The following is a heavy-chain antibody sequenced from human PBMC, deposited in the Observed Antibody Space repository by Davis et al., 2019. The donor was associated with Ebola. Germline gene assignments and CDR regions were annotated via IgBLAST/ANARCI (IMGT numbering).Heavy chain of an antibody. J-gene: IGHJ4*02. CDR3: AKDPLQWLVRGGFDS. V-gene: IGHV3-23*01. CDR1: GFNFGDYA. CDR2: ISGSSTVK. Sequence: GESLKISCAASGFNFGDYAMSWVRQAPGKGLEWVSIISGSSTVKHYADSVKGRFTVSRDNSQNTVFVEMNNLRADDTAVYYCAKDPLQWLVRGGFDSWGQGTLVTVSS. D-gene: IGHD6-19*01.